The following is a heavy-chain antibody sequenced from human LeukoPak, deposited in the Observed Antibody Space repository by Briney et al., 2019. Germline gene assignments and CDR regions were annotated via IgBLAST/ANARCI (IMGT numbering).Heavy chain of an antibody. J-gene: IGHJ4*02. V-gene: IGHV3-66*01. D-gene: IGHD1-26*01. CDR2: IYSGGST. CDR1: GFTVSSNY. Sequence: GGSLRLSCAASGFTVSSNYMSWVRHAPGKGLEWVSVIYSGGSTYYADSVKGRFTISRDNSKNTLYLQMNSLRAEDTAVYYCAREQNSGSLDYWGQGTLVTVSS. CDR3: AREQNSGSLDY.